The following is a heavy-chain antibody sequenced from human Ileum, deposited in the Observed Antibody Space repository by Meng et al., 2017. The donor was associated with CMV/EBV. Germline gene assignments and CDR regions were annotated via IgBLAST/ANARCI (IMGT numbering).Heavy chain of an antibody. CDR2: ISTTSEYK. V-gene: IGHV3-21*01. Sequence: GESLKISCAASGFTFRTYPMNWVRQAPGKGLEWVSFISTTSEYKYYSDSVKGRFTISRDNAENSLYLQMNSLRAEDTAVYYCARDNRSPYFDYWGQGTLVTVSS. CDR3: ARDNRSPYFDY. D-gene: IGHD2/OR15-2a*01. CDR1: GFTFRTYP. J-gene: IGHJ4*02.